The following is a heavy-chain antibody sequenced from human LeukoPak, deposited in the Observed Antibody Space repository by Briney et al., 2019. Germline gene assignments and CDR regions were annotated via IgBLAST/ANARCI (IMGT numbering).Heavy chain of an antibody. V-gene: IGHV3-30*02. CDR1: GFTFSSYG. J-gene: IGHJ6*03. CDR3: AKDRYYYYYMDV. Sequence: GRSLRLSRAASGFTFSSYGMHWVRQAPGKGLEWVAFIRYDGSNKYYADSVKGRFTISRDNSKNTLYLQMNSLRAEDTAVYYCAKDRYYYYYMDVWGKGTTVTISS. CDR2: IRYDGSNK.